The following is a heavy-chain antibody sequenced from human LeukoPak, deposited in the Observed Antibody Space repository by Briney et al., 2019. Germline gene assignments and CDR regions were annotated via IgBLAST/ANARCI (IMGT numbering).Heavy chain of an antibody. J-gene: IGHJ6*03. CDR3: ARGVRAYYDFWSGYYKNYYYYMDV. Sequence: ASETLSLTCAAYGGSFSGYYWSWIRQPPGKGLEWIGEINHSGSTNYNPSLKSRVTISVDTSKNQFSLKLSSVTAADTAVYYCARGVRAYYDFWSGYYKNYYYYMDVWGKGTTVTVSS. V-gene: IGHV4-34*01. D-gene: IGHD3-3*01. CDR2: INHSGST. CDR1: GGSFSGYY.